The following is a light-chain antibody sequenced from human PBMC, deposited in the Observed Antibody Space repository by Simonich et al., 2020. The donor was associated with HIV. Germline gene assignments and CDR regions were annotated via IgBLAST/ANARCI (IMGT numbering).Light chain of an antibody. J-gene: IGKJ1*01. Sequence: DIQMTQSPSSLSASVRDRVTIPCRANQGISNSLAWDQENPDKAPKILLYAASRLESGVPSRFSGSGSGTEYTLTISNLQPEDFATYYCQQYYTIPRTFGQGTKVEIK. CDR2: AAS. V-gene: IGKV1-NL1*01. CDR1: QGISNS. CDR3: QQYYTIPRT.